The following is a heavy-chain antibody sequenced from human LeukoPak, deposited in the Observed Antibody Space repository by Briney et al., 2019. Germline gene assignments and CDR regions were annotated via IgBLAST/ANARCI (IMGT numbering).Heavy chain of an antibody. J-gene: IGHJ1*01. CDR3: ATYSSLNRREFQY. V-gene: IGHV3-7*01. D-gene: IGHD3-22*01. Sequence: GGSLRLSCAASGFTFNSYWMSWVRQAPGKGLEWVANIKEDGSEKYYVDSVKGRFTISRDSAKNSLYLQMNSLRAEDTAVYYCATYSSLNRREFQYWGQGTLLTVSS. CDR1: GFTFNSYW. CDR2: IKEDGSEK.